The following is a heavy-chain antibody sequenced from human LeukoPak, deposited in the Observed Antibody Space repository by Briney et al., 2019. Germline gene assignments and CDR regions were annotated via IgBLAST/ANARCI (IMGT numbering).Heavy chain of an antibody. V-gene: IGHV1-18*01. J-gene: IGHJ6*03. CDR1: GYTFTIFC. CDR3: ARDGAERPHYMDV. Sequence: ASVKVSCKASGYTFTIFCISWVRQAPGQGLEWMGWISAYNGNTNYAQKVQGRVTMTTDTSTTTAYMELRSLTSDDKAMYYCARDGAERPHYMDVWGKGPTVTVSS. CDR2: ISAYNGNT. D-gene: IGHD1-1*01.